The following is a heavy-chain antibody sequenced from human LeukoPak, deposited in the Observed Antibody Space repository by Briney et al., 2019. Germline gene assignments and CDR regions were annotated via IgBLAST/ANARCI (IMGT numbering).Heavy chain of an antibody. CDR1: GGSISSSTSY. J-gene: IGHJ4*02. CDR2: IYYSGRT. V-gene: IGHV4-39*01. D-gene: IGHD2-21*02. CDR3: ASLRVTTSYFDY. Sequence: SETLSLTCTVSGGSISSSTSYWGWIRQPPRKGLEWIGYIYYSGRTYYNPSLKSRLTISVDTSKNQFSLKLSSVTAADTAVYYCASLRVTTSYFDYWGQGTLVTVSS.